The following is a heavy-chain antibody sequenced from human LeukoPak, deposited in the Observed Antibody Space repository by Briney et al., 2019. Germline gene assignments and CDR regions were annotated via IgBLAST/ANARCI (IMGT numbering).Heavy chain of an antibody. D-gene: IGHD3-10*01. J-gene: IGHJ4*02. CDR2: TYYRSKWCN. CDR1: GDSVSNNRAA. Sequence: SQTLSLTCAISGDSVSNNRAAWNWIRQSPSRGLEWLGRTYYRSKWCNDYAISVKSRITINPDTSRNQFSLQLNSVTPEDTAVYYCARVITAWFGELFGDYFDYWGQGTLVTVSS. V-gene: IGHV6-1*01. CDR3: ARVITAWFGELFGDYFDY.